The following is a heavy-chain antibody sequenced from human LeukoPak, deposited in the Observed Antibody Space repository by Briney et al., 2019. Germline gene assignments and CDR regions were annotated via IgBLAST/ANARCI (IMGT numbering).Heavy chain of an antibody. CDR2: ISAYNGNT. V-gene: IGHV1-18*01. Sequence: ASVKVSCKASGYTFTSYGISWVRQAPGQGLEWMGWISAYNGNTNYAQKLQGRVTMTTDTSTSTAYMELRSLRSDDTAVYYCARDAITIFGVVPEDAFDIWGQGTKVIVSS. D-gene: IGHD3-3*01. CDR3: ARDAITIFGVVPEDAFDI. CDR1: GYTFTSYG. J-gene: IGHJ3*02.